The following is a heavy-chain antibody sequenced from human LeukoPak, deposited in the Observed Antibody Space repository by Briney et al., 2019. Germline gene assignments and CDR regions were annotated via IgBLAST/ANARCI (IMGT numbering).Heavy chain of an antibody. J-gene: IGHJ3*02. V-gene: IGHV3-53*01. CDR1: GFTVSSNY. D-gene: IGHD3-22*01. Sequence: PGGSLRLSCAASGFTVSSNYMSWVRPAPGKGLEWVSVIYSGGSTYYADSVKGRFTISRDNSKNTLYLQMNSLRAEDTAVYYCARLYYYDSSGYDDAFDIWGQGTMVTVSS. CDR3: ARLYYYDSSGYDDAFDI. CDR2: IYSGGST.